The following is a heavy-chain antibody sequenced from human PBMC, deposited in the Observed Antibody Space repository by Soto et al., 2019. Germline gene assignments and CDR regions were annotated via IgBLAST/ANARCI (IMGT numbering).Heavy chain of an antibody. D-gene: IGHD5-18*01. Sequence: ASVKVSCKASGYTFTSYAMHWVRQAPGQRLEWMGWINAGNGNTGYAQKFQGRVTMTRNTSISTAYMELSSLRSEDTAVYYCARGSYGFFFGYWGQGTLVTVSS. CDR1: GYTFTSYA. CDR3: ARGSYGFFFGY. CDR2: INAGNGNT. V-gene: IGHV1-3*01. J-gene: IGHJ4*02.